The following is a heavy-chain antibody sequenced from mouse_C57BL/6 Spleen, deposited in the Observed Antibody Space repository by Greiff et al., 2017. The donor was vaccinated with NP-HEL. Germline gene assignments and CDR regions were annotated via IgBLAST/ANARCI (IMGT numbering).Heavy chain of an antibody. CDR2: IYPGNSDT. Sequence: VQPQQSGTVLARPGASVKMSRKTSGYTFTSYRMHWVKQRPGQGLEWKGAIYPGNSDTSYNQKVKGKAKLTAVTSASTAYMGLSSLTDEDAAVYYCTRRYGNYVNPFDYWGQGTMLTVSS. CDR3: TRRYGNYVNPFDY. J-gene: IGHJ2*01. V-gene: IGHV1-5*01. CDR1: GYTFTSYR. D-gene: IGHD2-10*02.